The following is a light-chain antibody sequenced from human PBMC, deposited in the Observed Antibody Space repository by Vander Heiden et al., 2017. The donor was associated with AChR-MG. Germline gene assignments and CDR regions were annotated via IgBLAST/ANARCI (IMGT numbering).Light chain of an antibody. J-gene: IGKJ4*01. CDR1: QDISNY. V-gene: IGKV1-33*01. Sequence: IQMTPSPSSLSASVGDRVTIPCQASQDISNYLNWYQQKPGKAPKLLIYDASNLETGVPSRFSGSGSGTDFTFTISSLQPEDIATYYCQQYDNLPLTFGGGTKVEIK. CDR3: QQYDNLPLT. CDR2: DAS.